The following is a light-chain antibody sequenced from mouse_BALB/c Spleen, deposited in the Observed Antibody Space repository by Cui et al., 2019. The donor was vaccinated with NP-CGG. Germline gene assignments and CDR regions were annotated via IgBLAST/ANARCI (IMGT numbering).Light chain of an antibody. CDR3: ALWYSNHWV. CDR2: GTN. V-gene: IGLV1*01. CDR1: TGAVTTSNY. J-gene: IGLJ1*01. Sequence: QAVVTKESDLTTSPGETVTLTCRSSTGAVTTSNYANWVQEKPDHLFTGLIGGTNNRAPGVPARFSGFLIGDKAALTITGAQTEDEAIYFCALWYSNHWVFGGGTKLTVL.